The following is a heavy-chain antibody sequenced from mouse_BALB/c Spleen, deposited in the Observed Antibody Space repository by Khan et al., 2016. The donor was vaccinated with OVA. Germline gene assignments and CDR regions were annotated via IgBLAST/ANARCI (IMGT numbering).Heavy chain of an antibody. J-gene: IGHJ1*01. CDR1: GFNFNDSS. CDR3: VQPSYGRQNIDV. CDR2: IAPANGNT. Sequence: EVQLQESGAELVKPGASVKLSCTASGFNFNDSSVHWVKQSPEQGLEWIGRIAPANGNTEYDQKFQGKATITADTSSNTAYLQLSSLTSEDSAVYYCVQPSYGRQNIDVWGAGTTVTVSS. V-gene: IGHV14-3*02. D-gene: IGHD2-10*02.